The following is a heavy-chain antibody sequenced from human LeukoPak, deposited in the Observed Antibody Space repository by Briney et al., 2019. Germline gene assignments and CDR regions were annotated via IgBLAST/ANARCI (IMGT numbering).Heavy chain of an antibody. J-gene: IGHJ4*02. CDR1: GFTFSSYA. CDR2: ISYDGSNK. Sequence: GRSLRLSCAASGFTFSSYAMHWVRQAPGKGLEWVAVISYDGSNKYYADSVKGRFTISRDNAKNSVFLQMNSLRAEDTAVYYCAPQTMILVLGGQGTLVTVSS. D-gene: IGHD3-22*01. V-gene: IGHV3-30*04. CDR3: APQTMILVL.